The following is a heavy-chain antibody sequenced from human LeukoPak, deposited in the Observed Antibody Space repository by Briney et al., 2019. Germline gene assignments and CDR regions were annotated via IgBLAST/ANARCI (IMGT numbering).Heavy chain of an antibody. J-gene: IGHJ4*02. CDR3: ARDVGAGDY. Sequence: ASVNVSCEPSGGTFSSYAISWVRQAPGQGLEWMGRIIPILGIANYAQKFQGRVTITADKSTSTAYMELSSLRSEDTAVYYCARDVGAGDYWGQGTLVTVSS. D-gene: IGHD1-26*01. CDR1: GGTFSSYA. V-gene: IGHV1-69*04. CDR2: IIPILGIA.